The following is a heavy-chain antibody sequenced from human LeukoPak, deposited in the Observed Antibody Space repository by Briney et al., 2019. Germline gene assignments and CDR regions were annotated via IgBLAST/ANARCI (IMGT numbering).Heavy chain of an antibody. Sequence: SETLSLTCTVSGGSISSYYWSWIRQPPGKGLEWIGYIYYSGSTNYNPSLKSRVTISVDTSKNQFSLKLSSVTAADTAVYYCARGYTGISGTIDYWGQGTLVTVSS. V-gene: IGHV4-59*08. CDR3: ARGYTGISGTIDY. CDR2: IYYSGST. D-gene: IGHD1-20*01. CDR1: GGSISSYY. J-gene: IGHJ4*02.